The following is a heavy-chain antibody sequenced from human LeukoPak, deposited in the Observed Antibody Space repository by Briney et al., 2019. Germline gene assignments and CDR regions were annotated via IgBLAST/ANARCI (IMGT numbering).Heavy chain of an antibody. Sequence: SETLSLTCTVSGGSISSYYWSWIRQPPGKGLEWIGYIYYSGSTNYNPSLKSRVTISVDTSKNQFSLKLSSVTAADTAVYYCASDYGDGEAVFDYWGQGTLVTVSS. J-gene: IGHJ4*02. CDR1: GGSISSYY. CDR2: IYYSGST. V-gene: IGHV4-59*01. CDR3: ASDYGDGEAVFDY. D-gene: IGHD4-17*01.